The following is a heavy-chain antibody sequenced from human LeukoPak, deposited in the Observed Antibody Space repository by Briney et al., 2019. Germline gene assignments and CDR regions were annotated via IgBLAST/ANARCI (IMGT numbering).Heavy chain of an antibody. CDR3: ARDVDVGGATHWFDP. Sequence: SETLSLTCTVSGYSISSGYYWGWIRQPPGKGLEWIGSIYHSGSTYYNPSLKSRVTISVDTSKNQFSLKLSSVTAADTAVYYCARDVDVGGATHWFDPWGQGTLVTVSS. J-gene: IGHJ5*02. V-gene: IGHV4-38-2*02. CDR2: IYHSGST. CDR1: GYSISSGYY. D-gene: IGHD3-10*02.